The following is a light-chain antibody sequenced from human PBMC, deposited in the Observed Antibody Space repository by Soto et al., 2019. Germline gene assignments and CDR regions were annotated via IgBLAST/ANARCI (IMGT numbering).Light chain of an antibody. CDR3: QQYHRYYT. J-gene: IGKJ1*01. V-gene: IGKV1-5*01. CDR1: QNINAW. CDR2: DVS. Sequence: DIQMTQAPSTLSASVGDSVTITCRASQNINAWLAWYQQKPGKAPKLLIYDVSTLHSGVPSRFSGSASGTEFTLTISNLESDDFATYYCQQYHRYYTFGQGTRVDSK.